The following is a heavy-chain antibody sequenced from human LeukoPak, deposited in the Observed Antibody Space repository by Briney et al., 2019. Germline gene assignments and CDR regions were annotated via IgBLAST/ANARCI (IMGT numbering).Heavy chain of an antibody. CDR3: ARILDSAWGELGY. Sequence: RTGGSLRLSWAGSGFSFSSYGLHWVRQAPGKGLEWMAFIRSDGSNKYYADSVKGRFTIARDNSKNTLYLQMNSLRAEDTAVYYCARILDSAWGELGYWGQGTLVTVSS. CDR1: GFSFSSYG. J-gene: IGHJ4*02. V-gene: IGHV3-30*02. D-gene: IGHD6-19*01. CDR2: IRSDGSNK.